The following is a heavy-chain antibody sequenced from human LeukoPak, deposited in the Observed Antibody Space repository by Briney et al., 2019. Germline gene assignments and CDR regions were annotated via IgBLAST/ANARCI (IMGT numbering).Heavy chain of an antibody. J-gene: IGHJ6*03. CDR1: GFTFSSYA. CDR2: ISGSGGGT. Sequence: GGSLRLSCAASGFTFSSYAMSWVRQAPGKGLEWVSAISGSGGGTYYADSVKGRFTISRDDSKNTPYLQMNSLRAEDTAVYYCAKRSGYSYYYYMDVWGKGTTVTVSS. CDR3: AKRSGYSYYYYMDV. D-gene: IGHD5-12*01. V-gene: IGHV3-23*01.